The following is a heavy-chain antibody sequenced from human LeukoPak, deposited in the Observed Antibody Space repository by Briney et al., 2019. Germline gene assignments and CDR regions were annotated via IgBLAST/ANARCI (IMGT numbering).Heavy chain of an antibody. CDR2: IYYSGST. J-gene: IGHJ4*02. D-gene: IGHD1-26*01. CDR1: GGSISSSSYY. Sequence: TSETLSLTCTVPGGSISSSSYYWGWIRQPPGKGLEWIGSIYYSGSTYYNPSLKSRVTISVDTSKNQFSLKLSSVTAADTAVYYCASLNVGLVYWGQGTLVTVSS. CDR3: ASLNVGLVY. V-gene: IGHV4-39*01.